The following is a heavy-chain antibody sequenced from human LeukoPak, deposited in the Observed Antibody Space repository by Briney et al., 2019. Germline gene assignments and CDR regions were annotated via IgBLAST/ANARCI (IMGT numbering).Heavy chain of an antibody. V-gene: IGHV1-69*16. CDR1: GGTFSSFS. Sequence: SVKVSCKASGGTFSSFSIAWVRQAPGQGLEWVGGIIPSLRTAIYAQKFPGRVTITTDESTSTVYMELSSLRSEDTAVYYCARDSLSDFFKRDFWSETPPARGYWGQGTLVTVSS. CDR2: IIPSLRTA. CDR3: ARDSLSDFFKRDFWSETPPARGY. J-gene: IGHJ4*02. D-gene: IGHD3-3*01.